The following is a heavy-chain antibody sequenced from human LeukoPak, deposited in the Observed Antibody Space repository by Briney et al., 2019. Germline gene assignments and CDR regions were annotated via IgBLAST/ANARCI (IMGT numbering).Heavy chain of an antibody. Sequence: PSQTLSLTCTVSGGSISSGDYSWSWIRQPPGKGLEWIGYIYYSGSTYYNPSLKSRDTISVDTSKNQFSLKLSSVTAADTAVYYCAREGGPSGSYYAFDYWGQGTLVTVSS. D-gene: IGHD1-26*01. CDR2: IYYSGST. V-gene: IGHV4-30-4*08. J-gene: IGHJ4*02. CDR1: GGSISSGDYS. CDR3: AREGGPSGSYYAFDY.